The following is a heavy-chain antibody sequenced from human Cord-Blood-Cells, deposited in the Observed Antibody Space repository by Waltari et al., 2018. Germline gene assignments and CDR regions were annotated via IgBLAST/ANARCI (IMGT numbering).Heavy chain of an antibody. CDR1: GYSFTSYW. V-gene: IGHV5-51*03. CDR2: IDPGASAT. J-gene: IGHJ3*02. D-gene: IGHD6-13*01. Sequence: EVQLVQSGAEVKKPGESLKISCKGSGYSFTSYWIDWVRQMPGKGLEWMGIIDPGASATGCGPSCQGEVTISADKAISTAYLQWSSLKASDTAMYYCVSEIRVKDAFDIWGQGTMVTVSS. CDR3: VSEIRVKDAFDI.